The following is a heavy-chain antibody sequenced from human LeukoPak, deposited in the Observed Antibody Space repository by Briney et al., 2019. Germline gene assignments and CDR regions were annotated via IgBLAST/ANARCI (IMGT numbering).Heavy chain of an antibody. CDR1: GFTFSTYP. Sequence: NPGGSLRLPCSASGFTFSTYPMNWVRRAPGKGLEWVSSIDPSSSYIYYADSVRGRFTISRDNAQNSLYLQVNSLRAEDTAVYYCTRGSYGDYEYWGQGTLVTVSS. CDR3: TRGSYGDYEY. V-gene: IGHV3-21*01. J-gene: IGHJ4*02. CDR2: IDPSSSYI. D-gene: IGHD4-17*01.